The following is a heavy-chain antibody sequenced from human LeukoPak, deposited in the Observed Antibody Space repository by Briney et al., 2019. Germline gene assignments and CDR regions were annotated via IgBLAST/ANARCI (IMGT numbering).Heavy chain of an antibody. V-gene: IGHV4-4*07. CDR3: ARANTDITKQYYFDY. J-gene: IGHJ4*02. D-gene: IGHD2-8*02. CDR1: GGSISSYY. Sequence: SETLSLTCTVSGGSISSYYWSWIRQPAGKGLEWIGRIYTSGSTNYNPSLKSRVTMSVDTSKNQFSLKLSSVTAAGTAVYYCARANTDITKQYYFDYWGQGTLVTVSS. CDR2: IYTSGST.